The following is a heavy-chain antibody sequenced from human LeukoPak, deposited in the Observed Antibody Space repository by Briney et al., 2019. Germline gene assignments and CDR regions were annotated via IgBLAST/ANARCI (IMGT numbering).Heavy chain of an antibody. V-gene: IGHV3-53*01. CDR2: IYNSGST. CDR1: GFTVGYNY. CDR3: TRGLSGVASDY. D-gene: IGHD3-10*01. J-gene: IGHJ4*02. Sequence: GGSLRLSCAASGFTVGYNYMTWVRQAPGKGLEWVAAIYNSGSTYYADSVKGRFTVSRDNAKNTLYLQMNSLRADDTALYYCTRGLSGVASDYWGQGTLVTVSS.